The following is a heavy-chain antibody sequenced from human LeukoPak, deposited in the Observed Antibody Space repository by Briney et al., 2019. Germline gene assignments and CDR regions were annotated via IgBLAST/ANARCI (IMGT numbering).Heavy chain of an antibody. J-gene: IGHJ4*02. Sequence: PSETLSLTCTVSGGSISSYYWSWIRQPPGKGLEWIGYIYYSGSTNYNPSLKSRVTISVDTSKNQFSLKLSSVTAADTAVYYCARAGSGYDPFDYWGQGTLVTVPS. CDR3: ARAGSGYDPFDY. V-gene: IGHV4-59*01. CDR1: GGSISSYY. CDR2: IYYSGST. D-gene: IGHD2-2*01.